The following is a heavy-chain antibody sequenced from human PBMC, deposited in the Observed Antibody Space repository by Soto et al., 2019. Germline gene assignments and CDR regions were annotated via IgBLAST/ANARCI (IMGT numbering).Heavy chain of an antibody. Sequence: KPGGSLRLSCAASGFTFSSYSMNWVRQAPGKGLEWVSSISSSSSYIYYADSVKGRFTISRDNAKNSLYLQMNSLRAEDTAVYYCARDPLPADGYNYAVDAFDIWGQGTMVTVSS. CDR1: GFTFSSYS. J-gene: IGHJ3*02. CDR3: ARDPLPADGYNYAVDAFDI. D-gene: IGHD5-12*01. CDR2: ISSSSSYI. V-gene: IGHV3-21*01.